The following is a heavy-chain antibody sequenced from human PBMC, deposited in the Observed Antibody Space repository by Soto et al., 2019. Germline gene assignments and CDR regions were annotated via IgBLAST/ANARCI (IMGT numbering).Heavy chain of an antibody. CDR2: IYSGGAT. CDR3: ARVDYGDYGWYFDL. J-gene: IGHJ2*01. CDR1: GFTVTNKY. V-gene: IGHV3-53*01. D-gene: IGHD4-17*01. Sequence: EVQLVESGGNLIQPGGSLRLSCAASGFTVTNKYMTWVRQAPGKGLEWVSLIYSGGATSYVDSVKGRFTISRDNSKDILYLQVNSLRAEDTAVYYCARVDYGDYGWYFDLWGRGTLVTVSS.